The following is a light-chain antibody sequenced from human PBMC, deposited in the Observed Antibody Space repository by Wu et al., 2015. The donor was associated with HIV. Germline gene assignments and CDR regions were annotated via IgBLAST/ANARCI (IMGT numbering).Light chain of an antibody. J-gene: IGKJ1*01. CDR1: QSVSSSY. Sequence: PGERATLSCRASQSVSSSYLAWYQQKPGQAPRLLIYGASSRATGIPDRFSGSGSGTDFTLTISRLEPEDFAVYYCQQYGSSSPWTFGQGTKVEIK. CDR2: GAS. CDR3: QQYGSSSPWT. V-gene: IGKV3-20*01.